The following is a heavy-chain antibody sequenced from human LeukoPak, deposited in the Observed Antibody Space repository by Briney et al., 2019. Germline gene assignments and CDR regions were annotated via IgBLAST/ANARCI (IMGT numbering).Heavy chain of an antibody. CDR1: GFTFTTYG. V-gene: IGHV3-23*01. CDR3: ARDRAWNYFDY. CDR2: IGAGGTNT. D-gene: IGHD3-3*01. J-gene: IGHJ4*02. Sequence: PGGSLRLSCAASGFTFTTYGMTWVRQAPGKGLEWVSSIGAGGTNTYYADSVKGRFTISRDNSKNTLYLQMDSLRAEDTAVYYCARDRAWNYFDYWGQGTLVTVSS.